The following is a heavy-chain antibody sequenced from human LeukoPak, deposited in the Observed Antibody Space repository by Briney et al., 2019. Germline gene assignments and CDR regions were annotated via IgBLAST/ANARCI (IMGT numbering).Heavy chain of an antibody. CDR2: ISSSSSTI. J-gene: IGHJ3*02. V-gene: IGHV3-48*02. CDR3: ARQSNSGYDFDAFDI. CDR1: GFTFSSYS. D-gene: IGHD5-12*01. Sequence: GGSLRLSFAASGFTFSSYSMNWVRQAPGKGLEWVSYISSSSSTIYYADSVKGRFTISRDNAKNSPYLQMNSLRDEDTAVYYCARQSNSGYDFDAFDIWGQGTMVTVSS.